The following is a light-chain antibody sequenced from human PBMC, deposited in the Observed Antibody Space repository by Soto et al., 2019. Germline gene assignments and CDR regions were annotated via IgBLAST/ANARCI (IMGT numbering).Light chain of an antibody. CDR2: GNS. J-gene: IGLJ1*01. V-gene: IGLV1-40*01. CDR1: SSNIGAGYD. Sequence: QSVLTQPPSVSGAPGQRVTISRTGSSSNIGAGYDVHWYQQLPGTAPKLLIYGNSNRPSGVPDRFSGSKSGTSASLAITGLQAEDEADYYCQSYDSRLTSIVFGNGTKLTVX. CDR3: QSYDSRLTSIV.